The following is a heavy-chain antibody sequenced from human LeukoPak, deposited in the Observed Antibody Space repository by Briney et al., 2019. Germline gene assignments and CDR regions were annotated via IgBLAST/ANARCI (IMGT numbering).Heavy chain of an antibody. CDR2: ISSSGSTI. J-gene: IGHJ4*02. D-gene: IGHD6-13*01. Sequence: PGGSLRLSCAASGFTFSSYEMNWVRQAPGKGLEWVSYISSSGSTIYYADSVKGRFTIPRDNAKNSLYLQMNSLRAEDTAVYYCARDWDSSSWYFRVAFVYWGQGTLVTVSS. CDR1: GFTFSSYE. CDR3: ARDWDSSSWYFRVAFVY. V-gene: IGHV3-48*03.